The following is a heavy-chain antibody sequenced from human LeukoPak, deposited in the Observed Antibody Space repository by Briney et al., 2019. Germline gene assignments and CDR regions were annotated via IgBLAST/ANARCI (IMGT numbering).Heavy chain of an antibody. CDR2: IIPIFGTA. CDR3: VIGDFWSGLSFDC. CDR1: GGTFSSYA. J-gene: IGHJ4*02. D-gene: IGHD3-3*01. V-gene: IGHV1-69*13. Sequence: SVKVSCKASGGTFSSYAISWVRQAPGQGLEWVGGIIPIFGTANYAQKFQGRVTITADESTSTAYMELSSLRSEDTAVYYCVIGDFWSGLSFDCWGQGTLATVSS.